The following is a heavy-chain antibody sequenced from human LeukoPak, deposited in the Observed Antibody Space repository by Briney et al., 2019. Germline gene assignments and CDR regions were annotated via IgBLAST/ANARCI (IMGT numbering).Heavy chain of an antibody. D-gene: IGHD5-18*01. CDR1: GGSISSSSYY. J-gene: IGHJ4*02. V-gene: IGHV4-39*07. CDR2: IYYSGST. CDR3: ARESGTAMVKFDY. Sequence: SETLSLTCTVSGGSISSSSYYWGWIRQPPGKGLEWIGSIYYSGSTNYNPSLKSRVTISVDKSKNQFSLKLSSVTAADTAVYYCARESGTAMVKFDYWGQGTLVTVSS.